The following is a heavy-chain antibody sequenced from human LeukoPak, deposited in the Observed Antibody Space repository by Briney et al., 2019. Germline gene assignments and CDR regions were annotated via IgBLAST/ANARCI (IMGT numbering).Heavy chain of an antibody. CDR3: ARERAYYDILPRWFDP. V-gene: IGHV4-61*02. CDR2: IYTSGST. Sequence: SETLSLTCTVSGGSISSGSYYWSWIRQPAEKGLEWIGRIYTSGSTNYNPSLKSRVTISLDTSKNQFSLKLSSVTAADTAVYYCARERAYYDILPRWFDPWGQGTLVTVSS. J-gene: IGHJ5*02. D-gene: IGHD3-9*01. CDR1: GGSISSGSYY.